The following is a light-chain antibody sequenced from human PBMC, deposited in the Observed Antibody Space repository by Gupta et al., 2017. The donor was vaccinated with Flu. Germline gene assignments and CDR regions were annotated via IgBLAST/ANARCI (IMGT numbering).Light chain of an antibody. CDR3: QQLKSYPLI. J-gene: IGKJ3*01. CDR1: QGISSY. Sequence: PSFRSASVGDRVTITCRASQGISSYLAWYQQKPGKAPKLLIYAVFTLQSGVPTRFSGSGSGTEFTLTISSLQPEDFATYYCQQLKSYPLIFGPGTKVEIK. CDR2: AVF. V-gene: IGKV1-9*01.